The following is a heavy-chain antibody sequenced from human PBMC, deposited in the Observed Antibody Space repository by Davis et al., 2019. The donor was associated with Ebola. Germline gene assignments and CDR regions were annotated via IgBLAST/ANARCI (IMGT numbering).Heavy chain of an antibody. D-gene: IGHD2-2*01. CDR2: ISAYNGNT. J-gene: IGHJ6*02. V-gene: IGHV1-18*01. CDR3: AREDSPLGPYCSSTSCHRPPGYYYGMDV. CDR1: GYTFTSYG. Sequence: ASVKVSCKASGYTFTSYGISWVRQAPGQGLEWMGWISAYNGNTNYAQKLQGRVTMTTDTSTSTAYMELSRLRSDDTAVYYCAREDSPLGPYCSSTSCHRPPGYYYGMDVWGQGTTVTVSS.